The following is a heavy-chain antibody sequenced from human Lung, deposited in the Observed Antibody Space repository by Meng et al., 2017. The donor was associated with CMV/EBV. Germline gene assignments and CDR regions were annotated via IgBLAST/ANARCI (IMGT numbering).Heavy chain of an antibody. CDR1: GFTFSNYS. CDR3: ASEEGYGSGSYFGDY. Sequence: SGFTFSNYSMHWVRQAPGKGLGWVAMIWYDGSKKFYADSVKGRFTISRDNSKNTLYLQMNNLSVEDMAVYYCASEEGYGSGSYFGDYWSQGTLVTVSS. J-gene: IGHJ4*02. CDR2: IWYDGSKK. D-gene: IGHD3-10*01. V-gene: IGHV3-33*01.